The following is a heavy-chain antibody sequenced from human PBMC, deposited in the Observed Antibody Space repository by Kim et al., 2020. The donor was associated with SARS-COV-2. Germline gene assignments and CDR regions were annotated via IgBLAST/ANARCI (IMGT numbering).Heavy chain of an antibody. Sequence: SLKGRFNTSKDTSKNTLYLQMNSLRAEDTAVYYCAKDRGDRYYYYGMDVWGQGTTVTVSS. D-gene: IGHD3-16*01. CDR3: AKDRGDRYYYYGMDV. V-gene: IGHV3-30*02. J-gene: IGHJ6*02.